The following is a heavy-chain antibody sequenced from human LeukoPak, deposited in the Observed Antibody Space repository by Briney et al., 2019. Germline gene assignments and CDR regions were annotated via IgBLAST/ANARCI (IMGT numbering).Heavy chain of an antibody. Sequence: PGGSLRLSCAASGFTFSSYAMSWVRQAPGKGLEWVSAISGSGGSTYHADSGKGRFTISRDNSKNTLYLQMNSLRAEDTAVYYCAKDRGYCSSTSCYGETTWGQGTLVTVSS. CDR2: ISGSGGST. CDR1: GFTFSSYA. J-gene: IGHJ4*02. CDR3: AKDRGYCSSTSCYGETT. D-gene: IGHD2-2*01. V-gene: IGHV3-23*01.